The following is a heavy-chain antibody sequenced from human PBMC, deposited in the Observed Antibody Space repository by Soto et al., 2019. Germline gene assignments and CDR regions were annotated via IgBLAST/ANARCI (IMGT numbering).Heavy chain of an antibody. V-gene: IGHV3-30*18. CDR1: GFTFSSYG. D-gene: IGHD5-18*01. CDR3: AKALGYSYGPTDY. Sequence: GSLRLSCAASGFTFSSYGMHWVRQAPGKGLEWVAVISYDGSNKYYADSVKGRFTISRDNSKNTLYLQMNSLRAEDTAVYYCAKALGYSYGPTDYWGQGTLVTVSS. J-gene: IGHJ4*02. CDR2: ISYDGSNK.